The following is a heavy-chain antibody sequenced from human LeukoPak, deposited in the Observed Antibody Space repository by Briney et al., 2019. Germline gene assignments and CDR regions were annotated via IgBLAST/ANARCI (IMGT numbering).Heavy chain of an antibody. CDR2: INHSEIT. D-gene: IGHD3-9*01. CDR1: GGSFSGYY. CDR3: ARAETYPDVLTGYYRDYFDY. Sequence: SETLSLTCAVYGGSFSGYYWSWIRQPPGKGLEWIGEINHSEITNYNPSLKSRVTISVDTSKNQFSLKLSSVTAADTAVYYCARAETYPDVLTGYYRDYFDYWGQGILVTVSS. J-gene: IGHJ4*02. V-gene: IGHV4-34*01.